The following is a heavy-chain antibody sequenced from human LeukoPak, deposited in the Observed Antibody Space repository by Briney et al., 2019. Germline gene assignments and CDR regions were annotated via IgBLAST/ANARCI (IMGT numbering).Heavy chain of an antibody. Sequence: GGSLRLSCAASGFTFSSYWMSWVRQAPGKGLEWVANVKQDGSEKYYVDSVKGRFTISRDNAKNSLYLQMNSLRAEDTAVYYCARAIVYYDILTGYPSPYFDYWGQGTLVTVSS. V-gene: IGHV3-7*04. CDR2: VKQDGSEK. CDR3: ARAIVYYDILTGYPSPYFDY. CDR1: GFTFSSYW. J-gene: IGHJ4*02. D-gene: IGHD3-9*01.